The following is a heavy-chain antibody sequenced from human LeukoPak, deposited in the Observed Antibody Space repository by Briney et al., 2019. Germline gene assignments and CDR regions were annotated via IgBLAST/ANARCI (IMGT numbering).Heavy chain of an antibody. D-gene: IGHD2-15*01. CDR2: IYYSGST. CDR1: GGSISSYY. V-gene: IGHV4-59*01. Sequence: PSETLSLTCTVSGGSISSYYWSWIRQPPGKGLEWIGYIYYSGSTSYNPSLKSRVNISIDTSKNQFSLKLSSVTAADTAVYYCARDCSGANCYPAGFDYWGQGTLVTVSS. J-gene: IGHJ4*02. CDR3: ARDCSGANCYPAGFDY.